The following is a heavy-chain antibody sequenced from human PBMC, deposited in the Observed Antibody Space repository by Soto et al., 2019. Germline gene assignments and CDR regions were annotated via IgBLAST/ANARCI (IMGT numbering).Heavy chain of an antibody. CDR2: IRRNSGSI. V-gene: IGHV3-9*01. J-gene: IGHJ6*02. Sequence: GGSLRLSCAASGFTFDNYAMHWVRQAPGKGLEWVSGIRRNSGSIGYADSVKGRLTISRDNDKNSLYLQMNSLRAEDTAVYYCAKGPAIVLVPAAMNYYYGMDVWGQGTTVTVSS. CDR3: AKGPAIVLVPAAMNYYYGMDV. CDR1: GFTFDNYA. D-gene: IGHD2-2*01.